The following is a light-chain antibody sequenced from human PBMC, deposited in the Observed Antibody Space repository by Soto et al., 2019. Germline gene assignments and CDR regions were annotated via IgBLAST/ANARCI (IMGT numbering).Light chain of an antibody. Sequence: IVLTQSPATLSLSPGERATLSCRASQSVSSYLAWYQQKPGQAPRLLIYGASTRATGIPARFSGSGSGTEFTLTISSLQSEDFAVYYCQQYNNWPLTFGQGTKVDIK. V-gene: IGKV3-15*01. CDR1: QSVSSY. J-gene: IGKJ1*01. CDR3: QQYNNWPLT. CDR2: GAS.